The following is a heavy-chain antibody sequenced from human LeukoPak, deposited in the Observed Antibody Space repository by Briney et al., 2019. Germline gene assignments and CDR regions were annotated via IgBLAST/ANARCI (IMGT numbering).Heavy chain of an antibody. Sequence: SETLSLTCTVSGGSISSYYWSWLRQPPGQGLEGIGYIYYSGSTYYNPSLKSRVTISVDTSKNQFSLKLSSVTAADTAVYYCARVAVRGYDYSDAFDIWGQGTMVTVSS. D-gene: IGHD5-12*01. V-gene: IGHV4-59*12. CDR1: GGSISSYY. CDR2: IYYSGST. J-gene: IGHJ3*02. CDR3: ARVAVRGYDYSDAFDI.